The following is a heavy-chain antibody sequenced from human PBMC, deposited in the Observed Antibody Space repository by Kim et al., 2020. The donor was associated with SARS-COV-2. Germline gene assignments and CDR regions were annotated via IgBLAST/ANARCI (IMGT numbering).Heavy chain of an antibody. V-gene: IGHV4-4*07. CDR1: GGYISSYY. CDR3: AGMGSFSDYYGMDV. Sequence: SETLSLTCTVSGGYISSYYWSWIRQPAGKGLEWIGRMYTSGSTSYSPSLKSRVTMSLDTSKNQFSLKLSSVTAADTAVYYCAGMGSFSDYYGMDVWGQGTTVTVSS. D-gene: IGHD1-20*01. CDR2: MYTSGST. J-gene: IGHJ6*02.